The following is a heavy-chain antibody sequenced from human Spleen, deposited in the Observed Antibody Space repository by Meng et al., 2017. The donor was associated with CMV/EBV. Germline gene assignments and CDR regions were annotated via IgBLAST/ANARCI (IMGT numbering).Heavy chain of an antibody. V-gene: IGHV3-66*03. J-gene: IGHJ3*02. Sequence: GESLKISCAASGFAVSNNYMSWVRQAPGKGLQWVSVIYRSGSTYYADSVKGRFTISRDNSRDTLYPQMNSLRVEDTAVYYCARDIVLMVYEAFDIWGQGTMVTVSS. CDR1: GFAVSNNY. CDR2: IYRSGST. CDR3: ARDIVLMVYEAFDI. D-gene: IGHD2-8*01.